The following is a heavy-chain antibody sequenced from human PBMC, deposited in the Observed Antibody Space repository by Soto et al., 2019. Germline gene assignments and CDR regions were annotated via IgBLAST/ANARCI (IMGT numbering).Heavy chain of an antibody. V-gene: IGHV1-3*01. Sequence: QRLEWMGWINAGNGNTKYSQKFQGRVTITRDTSASTAYMELSSLRSEDTAVYYCARALMVRGVIYYYYYMDVWGKGTTVTVSS. J-gene: IGHJ6*03. CDR3: ARALMVRGVIYYYYYMDV. D-gene: IGHD3-10*01. CDR2: INAGNGNT.